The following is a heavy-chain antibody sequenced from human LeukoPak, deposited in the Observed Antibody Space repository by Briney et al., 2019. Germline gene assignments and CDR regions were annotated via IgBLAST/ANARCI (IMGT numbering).Heavy chain of an antibody. CDR1: GFTFSSYS. Sequence: GGSLRLPCAASGFTFSSYSMNWVRQAPGKGLEWVSSISSSSSYIYYADSVKGRFTISRDNAKNSLYLQMNSLRAEDTAVYYCARGGGYDILTGYYLRGFDYWGQGTLVTVSS. CDR2: ISSSSSYI. CDR3: ARGGGYDILTGYYLRGFDY. V-gene: IGHV3-21*01. J-gene: IGHJ4*02. D-gene: IGHD3-9*01.